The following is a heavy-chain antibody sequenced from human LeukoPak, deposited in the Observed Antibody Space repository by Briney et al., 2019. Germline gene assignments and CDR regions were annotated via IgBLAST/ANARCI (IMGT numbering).Heavy chain of an antibody. Sequence: PSETLSLTCTVSGGSISSSHFYWGWIRQTPGKGLEWIGSVYDSGSAYHNPSITSRVTISVDVSKNQFSLNLRSVTAADTAVYYCARLGRGCSSSSCYSDWGQGTLVTVSS. CDR3: ARLGRGCSSSSCYSD. CDR1: GGSISSSHFY. CDR2: VYDSGSA. V-gene: IGHV4-39*01. D-gene: IGHD2-2*01. J-gene: IGHJ4*02.